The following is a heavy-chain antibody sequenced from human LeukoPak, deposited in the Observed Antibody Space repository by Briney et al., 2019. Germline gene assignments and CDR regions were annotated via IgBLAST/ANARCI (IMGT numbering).Heavy chain of an antibody. J-gene: IGHJ4*02. V-gene: IGHV4-59*01. D-gene: IGHD1-26*01. CDR3: ARSGVGATIGNY. CDR1: GGSISSYY. CDR2: IYYSGST. Sequence: PSETLSLTCTVSGGSISSYYWSWIRQPPGKGLEWIGYIYYSGSTNYNPSLKSRVTISVDTSKNQFSLKLSSVTAADTAVYYRARSGVGATIGNYWGQGTLVTVSS.